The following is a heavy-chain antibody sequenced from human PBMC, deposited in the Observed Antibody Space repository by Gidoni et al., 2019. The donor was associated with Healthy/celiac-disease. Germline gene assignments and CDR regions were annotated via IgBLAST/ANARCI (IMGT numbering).Heavy chain of an antibody. J-gene: IGHJ2*01. CDR2: ISWNSGSI. D-gene: IGHD6-13*01. Sequence: EVQLVESGGGLVQPGRSLRLSCAASKFTFDDYAMHWVRQAPGKGLEWVSGISWNSGSINDADSVKGRFTISRDNAKNSLYLQINSLRVEDTALYYCIKGSWAGIGAAQNSYFDLWGRGTLVTVSS. V-gene: IGHV3-9*01. CDR3: IKGSWAGIGAAQNSYFDL. CDR1: KFTFDDYA.